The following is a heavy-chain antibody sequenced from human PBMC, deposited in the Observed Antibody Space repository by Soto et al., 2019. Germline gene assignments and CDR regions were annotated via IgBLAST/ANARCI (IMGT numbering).Heavy chain of an antibody. J-gene: IGHJ4*02. Sequence: TSETLSLTCTVSGGSISSGGYYWSWIRQHPGKGLEWIGCIYYSGSTYYNPSLKSRVTISVDTSKNQFSLKLSSVTAADTAVYYCAREIHPYYDSSGYYPNWGQGTLVTVSS. D-gene: IGHD3-22*01. V-gene: IGHV4-31*03. CDR2: IYYSGST. CDR3: AREIHPYYDSSGYYPN. CDR1: GGSISSGGYY.